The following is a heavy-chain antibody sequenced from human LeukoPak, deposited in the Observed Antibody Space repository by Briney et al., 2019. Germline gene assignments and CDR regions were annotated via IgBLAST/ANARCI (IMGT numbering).Heavy chain of an antibody. V-gene: IGHV4-59*01. Sequence: SGTLSLTCTASGGSISSYYWSWIRQPPGKGLEWIGYIYYSGSTNYNPSLKSRVTISVDTSKNQFSLKLSSVTAADTAVYYCARVPVVPAANDYYYYCGMDVWGQGTTVTVSS. CDR3: ARVPVVPAANDYYYYCGMDV. CDR1: GGSISSYY. CDR2: IYYSGST. J-gene: IGHJ6*02. D-gene: IGHD2-2*01.